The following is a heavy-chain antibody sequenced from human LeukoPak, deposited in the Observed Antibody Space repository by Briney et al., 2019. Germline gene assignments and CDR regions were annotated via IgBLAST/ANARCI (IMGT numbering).Heavy chain of an antibody. CDR2: IYYSGST. CDR3: ARDRRSGLPFDY. Sequence: SETLSLTCTVSGGSISSHYWSWIRQPPGKGLEWIGYIYYSGSTNYNPSLKSRVTISVDTSKNQFSLKLSSVTAADTAVYYCARDRRSGLPFDYWGQGTLVTVSS. CDR1: GGSISSHY. V-gene: IGHV4-59*11. D-gene: IGHD1-26*01. J-gene: IGHJ4*02.